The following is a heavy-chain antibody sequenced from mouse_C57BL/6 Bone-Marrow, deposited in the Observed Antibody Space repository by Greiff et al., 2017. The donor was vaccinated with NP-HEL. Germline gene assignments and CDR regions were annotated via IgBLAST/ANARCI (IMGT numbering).Heavy chain of an antibody. Sequence: EVKVVESGGGLVKPGGFLKLSCAASGFTFSSYAMSWVRQTPEKRLEWVATISDGGSYTYYPDNVKGRFTISRDNAKNNLYLQMSHLKSEDTAMYYCARDYYGSSGWGTGTTVTVSS. V-gene: IGHV5-4*01. D-gene: IGHD1-1*01. J-gene: IGHJ1*03. CDR3: ARDYYGSSG. CDR1: GFTFSSYA. CDR2: ISDGGSYT.